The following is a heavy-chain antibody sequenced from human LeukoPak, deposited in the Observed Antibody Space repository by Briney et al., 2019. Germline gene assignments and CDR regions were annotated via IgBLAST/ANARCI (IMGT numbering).Heavy chain of an antibody. Sequence: SETLPLTCTVSGDSLSSSTYYWGWVRQPPGKGLEWVGSIRYGGSTYYNPSLKSRVTVSGDTSKNQFSLRLTSVTAADTAVFYCARATVTGLYYFDFWGQGTLVTVSS. V-gene: IGHV4-39*07. D-gene: IGHD2-2*02. CDR1: GDSLSSSTYY. CDR3: ARATVTGLYYFDF. CDR2: IRYGGST. J-gene: IGHJ4*02.